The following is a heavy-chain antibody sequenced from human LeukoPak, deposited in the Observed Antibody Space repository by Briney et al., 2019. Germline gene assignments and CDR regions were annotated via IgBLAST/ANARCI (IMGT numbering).Heavy chain of an antibody. V-gene: IGHV4-59*12. J-gene: IGHJ4*02. D-gene: IGHD4-17*01. CDR2: IYHSGST. CDR1: GGSISSYY. Sequence: SETLSLTCTVSGGSISSYYWSWIRQPPGKGLEWIGYIYHSGSTYYNPSLKSRVTISVDRSKNQFSLKLSSVTAADTAVYYCARDPTVSPPPYFDYWGQGTLVTVSS. CDR3: ARDPTVSPPPYFDY.